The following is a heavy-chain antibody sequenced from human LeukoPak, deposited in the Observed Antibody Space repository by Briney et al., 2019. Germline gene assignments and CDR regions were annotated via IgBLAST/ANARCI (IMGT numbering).Heavy chain of an antibody. Sequence: PSETLSLTCTVSGASISSYYWSWIRQPAGKGLEWIGRIHTSGNTNYNSSLKSRVTMSVDTSENQFSLKLSSVTAADTAVYYCARGGAFDIWGQGTMVTVSS. CDR2: IHTSGNT. V-gene: IGHV4-4*07. CDR3: ARGGAFDI. J-gene: IGHJ3*02. CDR1: GASISSYY.